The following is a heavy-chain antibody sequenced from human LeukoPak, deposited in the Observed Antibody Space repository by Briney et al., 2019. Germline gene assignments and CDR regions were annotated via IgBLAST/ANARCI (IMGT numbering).Heavy chain of an antibody. CDR3: STGSYSGGFDK. Sequence: SETLSLTCTVSGGSISPYEWSWIRQSAGKRLEWIGLIRNTGSADYSPSLKSRVTLSIDTSKSQIFLRLTSVTAADAAVYYCSTGSYSGGFDKWGQGTLVIVSS. V-gene: IGHV4-4*07. J-gene: IGHJ4*02. D-gene: IGHD2-8*02. CDR1: GGSISPYE. CDR2: IRNTGSA.